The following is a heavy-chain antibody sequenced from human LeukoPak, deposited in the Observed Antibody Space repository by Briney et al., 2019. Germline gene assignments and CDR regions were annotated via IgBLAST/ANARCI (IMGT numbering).Heavy chain of an antibody. J-gene: IGHJ4*02. CDR2: MYYSGSS. D-gene: IGHD5-18*01. Sequence: PSETLSLTCTVSGDSISSYYWSWIRQPPGKGLEWIGHMYYSGSSNYNPSLESRVTISVDTSKNQFSLKLSSVTAADTAVYYCARGVYSFDLDFWGQGTLVTVSS. CDR3: ARGVYSFDLDF. CDR1: GDSISSYY. V-gene: IGHV4-59*12.